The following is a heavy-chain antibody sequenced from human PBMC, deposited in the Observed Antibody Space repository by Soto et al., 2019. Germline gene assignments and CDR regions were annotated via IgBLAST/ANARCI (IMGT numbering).Heavy chain of an antibody. D-gene: IGHD3-9*01. CDR3: ARAFRDPLRYFHWLPYFDY. CDR2: ISSNGGST. J-gene: IGHJ4*02. Sequence: VQLVESGGGLVQPGGSLRLSCAASGFTFSSYAMHWVRQAPGKGLEYVSAISSNGGSTYYANSVKGRFTISRDNSKNTLYLQMGSLRAEDMAVYYCARAFRDPLRYFHWLPYFDYWGQGTLVTVSS. V-gene: IGHV3-64*01. CDR1: GFTFSSYA.